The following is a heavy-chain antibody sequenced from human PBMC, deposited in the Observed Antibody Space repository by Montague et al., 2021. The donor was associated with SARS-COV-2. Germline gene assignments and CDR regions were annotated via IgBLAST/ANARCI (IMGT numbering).Heavy chain of an antibody. Sequence: SLRLSCAASGFTFSSYAMSWVRQAPGKGLEWVSAISGSGGSTYYADAVNGRFTISRDNSKNTQYLQMNSLRADDTAVYYCAKDLIRYDFLTGYEDWGQGTLVTVSS. CDR2: ISGSGGST. CDR1: GFTFSSYA. D-gene: IGHD3-9*01. CDR3: AKDLIRYDFLTGYED. V-gene: IGHV3-23*01. J-gene: IGHJ4*02.